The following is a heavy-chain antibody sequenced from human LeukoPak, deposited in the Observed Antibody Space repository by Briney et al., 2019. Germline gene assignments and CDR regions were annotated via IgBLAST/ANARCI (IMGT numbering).Heavy chain of an antibody. Sequence: PGGSLRLSCAASGFTFSTYSMNWVRQAPGKGLEWVSSISSSSSYMYYADSVRGRFTISRDNAKNSLYLQMNSLRAEDTALYYCARSWLAARDHADYWGQGTLVTVSS. J-gene: IGHJ4*02. CDR3: ARSWLAARDHADY. CDR2: ISSSSSYM. V-gene: IGHV3-21*01. CDR1: GFTFSTYS. D-gene: IGHD6-6*01.